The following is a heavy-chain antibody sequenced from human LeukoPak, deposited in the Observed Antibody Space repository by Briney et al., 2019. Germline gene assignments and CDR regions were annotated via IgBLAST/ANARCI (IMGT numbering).Heavy chain of an antibody. CDR3: ARARPVDY. D-gene: IGHD6-6*01. Sequence: PGGSLRLSCAASGFTFSTYSMNWVRQAPGKGLEWVSYISSGSRYIYYADSLKGRFTISRDDAENSLYLQMNNLGADDTAVYYCARARPVDYWGQGALVTVSS. V-gene: IGHV3-21*01. CDR2: ISSGSRYI. CDR1: GFTFSTYS. J-gene: IGHJ4*02.